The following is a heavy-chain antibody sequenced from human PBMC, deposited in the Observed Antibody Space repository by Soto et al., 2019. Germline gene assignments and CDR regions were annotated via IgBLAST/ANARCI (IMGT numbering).Heavy chain of an antibody. CDR3: ARETIFGTDP. D-gene: IGHD3-3*01. Sequence: SETLSLTCTVSGGSISSYYWSWIRQPPGKGLEWIGYIYYSGSTNYNPSLKSRVTISVDTSKNQFSLKLSSVTAADTAVYYCARETIFGTDPWGQGTLVTSPQ. J-gene: IGHJ5*02. CDR2: IYYSGST. V-gene: IGHV4-59*01. CDR1: GGSISSYY.